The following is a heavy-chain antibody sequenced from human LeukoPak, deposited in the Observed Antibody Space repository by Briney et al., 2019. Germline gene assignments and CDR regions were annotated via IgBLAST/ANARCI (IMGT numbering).Heavy chain of an antibody. V-gene: IGHV4-59*10. CDR2: IYTSGST. CDR3: ARRAVAGPFDY. D-gene: IGHD6-19*01. Sequence: SETLSLTCAVYGGSFSGYYWSWIRQPAGKGLEWIGRIYTSGSTNYNPSLKSRVTISVDKSKNQFSLKLSSVTAADTAVYYCARRAVAGPFDYWGQGTLVTVSS. CDR1: GGSFSGYY. J-gene: IGHJ4*02.